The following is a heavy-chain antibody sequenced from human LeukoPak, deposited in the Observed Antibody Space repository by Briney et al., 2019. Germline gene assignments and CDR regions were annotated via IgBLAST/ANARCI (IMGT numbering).Heavy chain of an antibody. J-gene: IGHJ3*02. CDR3: ARGNRLVIGSEEIDI. CDR2: IIPIFGTA. Sequence: ASVKVSCKASGDTFSSYAISWVRQAPGQGLEWMGRIIPIFGTANYAQKFQGRVTITTDESTSTAYMELSSLRSEDTAVYYCARGNRLVIGSEEIDIWGQGTMVTVSS. V-gene: IGHV1-69*05. CDR1: GDTFSSYA. D-gene: IGHD3-10*01.